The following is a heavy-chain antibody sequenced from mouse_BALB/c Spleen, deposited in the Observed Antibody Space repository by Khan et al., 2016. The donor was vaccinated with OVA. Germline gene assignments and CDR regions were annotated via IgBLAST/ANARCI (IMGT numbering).Heavy chain of an antibody. D-gene: IGHD1-1*01. CDR2: ISYGGST. CDR3: ARKNYYGYAMDY. J-gene: IGHJ4*01. Sequence: QLEESGPGLVKPSQSLSLTCTVTGYSITSDYAWDWIRQFPGNKLEWMGYISYGGSTSYNPSLKSRISITRDQSKNQFFLQLNSVTTEDTATYYCARKNYYGYAMDYWGQGTSVTVSA. CDR1: GYSITSDYA. V-gene: IGHV3-2*02.